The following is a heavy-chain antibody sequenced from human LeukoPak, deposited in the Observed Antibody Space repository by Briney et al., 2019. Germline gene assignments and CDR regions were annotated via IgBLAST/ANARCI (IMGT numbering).Heavy chain of an antibody. D-gene: IGHD6-19*01. Sequence: SETLSLTCTVSGDPISSYYWSWIRQPAGKGLEWIGRIYTSGTTNYNSSLKSRLTMSVDTSKNQFSLKLSTVTAADTAVYYCARLGSSGSAQYFQDWGQGTLVTVSS. V-gene: IGHV4-4*07. J-gene: IGHJ1*01. CDR1: GDPISSYY. CDR2: IYTSGTT. CDR3: ARLGSSGSAQYFQD.